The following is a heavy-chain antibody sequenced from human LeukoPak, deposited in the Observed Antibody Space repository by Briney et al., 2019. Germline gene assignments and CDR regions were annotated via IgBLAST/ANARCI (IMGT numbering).Heavy chain of an antibody. D-gene: IGHD4-11*01. J-gene: IGHJ4*02. CDR1: GGSFSDYY. CDR2: INHSGST. V-gene: IGHV4-34*01. Sequence: SETLSLTCAVYGGSFSDYYWSWIRQPPGKGLEWIGEINHSGSTDYNPSLKSRVTISIDTSKNQFSLKLNSVAAADTAVYYCARATDYPWYFDYWGQGTLVTVSS. CDR3: ARATDYPWYFDY.